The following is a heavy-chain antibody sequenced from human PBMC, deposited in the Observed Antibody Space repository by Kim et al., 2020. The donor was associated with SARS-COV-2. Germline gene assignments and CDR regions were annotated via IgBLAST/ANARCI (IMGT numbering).Heavy chain of an antibody. CDR3: AKRLGTLGNPKFGMDV. Sequence: PGGSLRLSCVASGFTFYTYAMNWVRQAPGKGLEWVSHIDYSGDTTYYADSVKGRVTKSRDNSKNTLYLQLKSLRAEDTGVYFCAKRLGTLGNPKFGMDVWGQGTTLTVSS. V-gene: IGHV3-23*01. CDR2: IDYSGDTT. CDR1: GFTFYTYA. D-gene: IGHD3-16*01. J-gene: IGHJ6*02.